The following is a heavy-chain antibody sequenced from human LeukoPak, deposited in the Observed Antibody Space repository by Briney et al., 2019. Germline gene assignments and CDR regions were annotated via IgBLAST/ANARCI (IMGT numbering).Heavy chain of an antibody. J-gene: IGHJ4*02. Sequence: ASVKVSCKASGYTFTGYYMHWVRQAPGQGLEWMGWINPNSGGTNYAQKFQGRVTMTRDTSTSTAYMELSRLRSDDTAVYYCARRRWLHDFYFDYWGQGTLVTVSS. CDR1: GYTFTGYY. V-gene: IGHV1-2*02. D-gene: IGHD5-24*01. CDR2: INPNSGGT. CDR3: ARRRWLHDFYFDY.